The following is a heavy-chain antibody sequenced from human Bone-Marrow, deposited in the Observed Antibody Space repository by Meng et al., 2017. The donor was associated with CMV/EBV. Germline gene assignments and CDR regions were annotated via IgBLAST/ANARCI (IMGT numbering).Heavy chain of an antibody. Sequence: GGSLRLSCAASGFTFSSYTMHWVRQAPGKGLEWVAVISYDGSINYYADSVKGRFTISRDNSKNTLYLQMNSLRAEDTAVYYCARGGIVVPGTKVQLDIDYWGQGTTVTVSS. V-gene: IGHV3-30-3*01. CDR3: ARGGIVVPGTKVQLDIDY. CDR2: ISYDGSIN. J-gene: IGHJ4*03. CDR1: GFTFSSYT. D-gene: IGHD6-13*01.